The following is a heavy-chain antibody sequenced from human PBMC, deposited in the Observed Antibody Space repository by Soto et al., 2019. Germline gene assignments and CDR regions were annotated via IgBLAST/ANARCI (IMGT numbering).Heavy chain of an antibody. CDR1: GYTFTSYY. D-gene: IGHD3-16*02. Sequence: ASVKVSCKASGYTFTSYYMHWVRQAPGQGLEWMGIINPSGGSTSYAQKFQGRVTMTRDTSTSTAYMELRSLRSEDTAVYYCARARNYVWGSYRPWGQGTLVTVSS. V-gene: IGHV1-46*01. CDR3: ARARNYVWGSYRP. CDR2: INPSGGST. J-gene: IGHJ5*02.